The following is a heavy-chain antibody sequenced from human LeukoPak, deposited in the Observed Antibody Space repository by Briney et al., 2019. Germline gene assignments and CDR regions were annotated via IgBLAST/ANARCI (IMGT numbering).Heavy chain of an antibody. D-gene: IGHD2-15*01. V-gene: IGHV3-33*01. J-gene: IGHJ4*02. CDR1: GFTFSNYG. CDR2: VWSDGTTK. CDR3: ARDQVRDRGPFDY. Sequence: GGSLRLSCAASGFTFSNYGMYWVRQAPGKGLEWVAVVWSDGTTKNYADSVKGRFTISRDNSKNTLYLQMNSLRAEDTAVYYCARDQVRDRGPFDYWGQGTLVTVSS.